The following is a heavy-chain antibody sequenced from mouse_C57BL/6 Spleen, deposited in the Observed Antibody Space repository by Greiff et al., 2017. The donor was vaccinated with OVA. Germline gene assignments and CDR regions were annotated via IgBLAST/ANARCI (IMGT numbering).Heavy chain of an antibody. V-gene: IGHV1-52*01. Sequence: VQLQQPGAELVRPGSSVKLSCKASGYTFTSYWMHWVKQRPIQGLEWIGNIDPSDSVTHYNQKFKDKATLTVDKSSSTAYMQLSSLTSEDSAVYYCARYGYYGSSYDFDYWGQGTTLTVSS. J-gene: IGHJ2*01. CDR1: GYTFTSYW. CDR3: ARYGYYGSSYDFDY. CDR2: IDPSDSVT. D-gene: IGHD1-1*01.